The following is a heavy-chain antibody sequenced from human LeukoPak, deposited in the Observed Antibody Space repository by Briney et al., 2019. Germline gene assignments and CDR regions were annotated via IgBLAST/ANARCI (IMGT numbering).Heavy chain of an antibody. Sequence: SETLSLTCAVYGGSFSNYYWNWIRQPPGKGVEWIGEINHSGDTNYNPSLKSRVTISVDTSRNQFSLNLTSVTAADTAVYYCATMSSTTRYYYYGTDVWGHGTTVTVSS. CDR2: INHSGDT. V-gene: IGHV4-34*01. D-gene: IGHD1-1*01. J-gene: IGHJ6*02. CDR3: ATMSSTTRYYYYGTDV. CDR1: GGSFSNYY.